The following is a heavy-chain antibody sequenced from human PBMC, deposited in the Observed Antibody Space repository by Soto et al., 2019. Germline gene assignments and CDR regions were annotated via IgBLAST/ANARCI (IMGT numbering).Heavy chain of an antibody. CDR1: GGSISSGGYS. V-gene: IGHV4-30-2*01. CDR2: IYHSGST. CDR3: ARGVDDFWSGYGPFDY. J-gene: IGHJ4*02. D-gene: IGHD3-3*01. Sequence: QLQLQESGSGLVKPSQTLSLTCAVSGGSISSGGYSWSWIRQPPGKGLEWIGYIYHSGSTYYNPSLKSRVTISVDRSKNQFSLKMSSVTAADTAVYYCARGVDDFWSGYGPFDYWGQGTLVTVSS.